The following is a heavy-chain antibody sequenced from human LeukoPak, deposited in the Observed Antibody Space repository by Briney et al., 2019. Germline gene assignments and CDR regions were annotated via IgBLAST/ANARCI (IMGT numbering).Heavy chain of an antibody. Sequence: PGGSPRLSCAASGFTFRSNWMHWVRQAPGKGLVWVSHINTDGSSTRYADSVRGRFTISRDNAKNTLYLQMNSLRAEDTAVYYCARTLADAFDLWGQGTMVTVSS. V-gene: IGHV3-74*01. J-gene: IGHJ3*01. CDR1: GFTFRSNW. CDR2: INTDGSST. CDR3: ARTLADAFDL. D-gene: IGHD3-16*01.